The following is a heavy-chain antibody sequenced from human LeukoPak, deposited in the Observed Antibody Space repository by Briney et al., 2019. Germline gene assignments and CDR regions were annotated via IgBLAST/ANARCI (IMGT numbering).Heavy chain of an antibody. CDR2: IYYSVST. Sequence: SETLSLTCTVSGGSLSSYYWGWIRQRPGEGLEWIGYIYYSVSTNNNPPLKSRVTISVDTSKNQFSLKLSSVTAADTAVYYCARHRSGYDVYYYYGMDVWGQGTTVTVSS. CDR1: GGSLSSYY. D-gene: IGHD5-12*01. CDR3: ARHRSGYDVYYYYGMDV. V-gene: IGHV4-59*08. J-gene: IGHJ6*02.